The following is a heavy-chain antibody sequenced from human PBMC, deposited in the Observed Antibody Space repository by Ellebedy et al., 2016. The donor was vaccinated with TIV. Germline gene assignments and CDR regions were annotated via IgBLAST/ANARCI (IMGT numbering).Heavy chain of an antibody. CDR3: ARGRGDGYNTLLFDY. Sequence: SETLSLXXAVYGGSFSGYYWSWIRQSPGKGLEWIGEINDGGSTNYNPSLKSRVTTSVDTSKNQFPLKLSSVRAADTAVYYCARGRGDGYNTLLFDYWGQGTLVTVSS. V-gene: IGHV4-34*01. J-gene: IGHJ4*02. CDR2: INDGGST. D-gene: IGHD5-24*01. CDR1: GGSFSGYY.